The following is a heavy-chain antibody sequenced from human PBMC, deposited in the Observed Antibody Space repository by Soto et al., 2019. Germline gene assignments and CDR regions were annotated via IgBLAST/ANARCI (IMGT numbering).Heavy chain of an antibody. J-gene: IGHJ4*02. V-gene: IGHV1-46*01. CDR2: INPSGGST. CDR3: ARVGGRDGYKTGGNLDY. Sequence: ASVKVSCKASGYTFTSYYMHWVRQAPGQGLEWMGIINPSGGSTSYAQKFQGRVTMTRDTSTSTVYMELSSLRSEDTAVYYCARVGGRDGYKTGGNLDYWGQGTLVTVST. CDR1: GYTFTSYY. D-gene: IGHD5-12*01.